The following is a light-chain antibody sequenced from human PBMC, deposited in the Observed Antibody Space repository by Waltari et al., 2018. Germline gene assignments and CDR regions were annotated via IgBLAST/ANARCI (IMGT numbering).Light chain of an antibody. CDR3: QTGGHGTWV. Sequence: QLVLTQSPSASASLGASVKLTCTLRSGHSSTVIAGHQQQAEKGPRYLMKVNSDGSHSKGDKIPDRFSGSSSGAERYLTISNLQSEDEADYYCQTGGHGTWVFGGGTKLTVL. CDR2: VNSDGSH. CDR1: SGHSSTV. V-gene: IGLV4-69*01. J-gene: IGLJ3*02.